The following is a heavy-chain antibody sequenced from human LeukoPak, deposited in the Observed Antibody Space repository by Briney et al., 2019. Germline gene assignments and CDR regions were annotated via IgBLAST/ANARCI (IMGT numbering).Heavy chain of an antibody. J-gene: IGHJ6*03. V-gene: IGHV3-30*02. CDR3: ARDPEVATIRYYYYMDV. D-gene: IGHD5-12*01. CDR1: GFTFSSYG. CDR2: IRYDGSNK. Sequence: PGGSLRLSCAASGFTFSSYGMHWVRQAPGKGLEWVAFIRYDGSNKYYADSVKGRFTISRDNSKNTLYLQMNSLRAEDTAVYYCARDPEVATIRYYYYMDVWGKGTTVTVSS.